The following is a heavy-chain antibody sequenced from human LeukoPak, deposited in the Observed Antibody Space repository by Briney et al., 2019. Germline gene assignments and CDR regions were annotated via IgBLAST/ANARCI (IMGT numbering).Heavy chain of an antibody. CDR3: ARDLGYYDSSVWVHYYYYGMDV. CDR2: IITIFGIA. J-gene: IGHJ6*02. Sequence: SVNLSCTSSGGTFTSYAISWVRQPPGQGLEWMGMIITIFGIANYSQKFQGRVTIPADKSTSTAYMELSSLRSEDTAVYYCARDLGYYDSSVWVHYYYYGMDVWGQGTTVTVSS. CDR1: GGTFTSYA. V-gene: IGHV1-69*04. D-gene: IGHD3-22*01.